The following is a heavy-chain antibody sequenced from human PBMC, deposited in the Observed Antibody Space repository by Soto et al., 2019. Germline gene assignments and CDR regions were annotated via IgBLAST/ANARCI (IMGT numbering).Heavy chain of an antibody. CDR1: ARSFSGYY. Sequence: PETLSLTCAVYARSFSGYYWSWIRQPPGKGLEWIGEINHSGSTNYNPSLKSRVTISVDTSKNQFSLKLSSVTAADTAVYYCARGLSSDYDFWSGYYSWGQGTLVTVSS. J-gene: IGHJ4*02. CDR2: INHSGST. CDR3: ARGLSSDYDFWSGYYS. V-gene: IGHV4-34*01. D-gene: IGHD3-3*01.